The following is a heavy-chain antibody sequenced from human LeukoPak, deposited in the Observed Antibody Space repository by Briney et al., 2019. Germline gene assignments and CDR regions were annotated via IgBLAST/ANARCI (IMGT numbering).Heavy chain of an antibody. CDR2: IIPMVGVS. D-gene: IGHD3-10*01. V-gene: IGHV1-69*02. Sequence: ASVTVSCKASGGTFSSYTIPWVRQAPGQGLEWMGRIIPMVGVSKYAGNFQGRVTITADKSTNTAYMEMSSLRSEDTAIYYFALRWFGGNWFDPWGQGTLVTVSS. J-gene: IGHJ5*02. CDR1: GGTFSSYT. CDR3: ALRWFGGNWFDP.